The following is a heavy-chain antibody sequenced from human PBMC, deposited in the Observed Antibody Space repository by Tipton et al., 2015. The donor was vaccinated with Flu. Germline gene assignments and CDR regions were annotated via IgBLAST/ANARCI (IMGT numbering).Heavy chain of an antibody. CDR3: AGGSGWLITD. V-gene: IGHV3-7*01. CDR2: IKQDASEK. Sequence: AASGFRFNTFWMNWVRQAPGKGLEWVAIIKQDASEKLYADSVEGRFTISRDNAKNSLSLQMDSLRGDDTAVYYCAGGSGWLITDWGQGTLVTVSS. D-gene: IGHD6-19*01. J-gene: IGHJ4*02. CDR1: GFRFNTFW.